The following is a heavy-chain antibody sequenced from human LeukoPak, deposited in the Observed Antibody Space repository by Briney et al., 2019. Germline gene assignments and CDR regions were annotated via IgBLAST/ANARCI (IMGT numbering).Heavy chain of an antibody. CDR3: ARLYYYYYYMDV. Sequence: SEALSLTCTVSGGSISSSSYYWGWIRQPPGKGLEWIGTIYYSGSTYYNPSLKSRVTISVDTSKNQFSLKLSSVTAADTAVYYCARLYYYYYYMDVWGKGTTVTISS. J-gene: IGHJ6*03. CDR2: IYYSGST. V-gene: IGHV4-39*01. CDR1: GGSISSSSYY.